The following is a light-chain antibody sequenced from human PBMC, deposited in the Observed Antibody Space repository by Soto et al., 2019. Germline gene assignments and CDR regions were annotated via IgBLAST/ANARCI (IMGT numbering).Light chain of an antibody. CDR2: AAS. Sequence: DIQMTQSPSSLSASVGDRVTITCRASQSINSYLHRYQQKPGKAPMLLISAASSLQSGVPSRFSGSGSGTDFTLTISSLQLEDVATYCCQQSYSTPFTFGPGTKVDIK. V-gene: IGKV1-39*01. J-gene: IGKJ3*01. CDR3: QQSYSTPFT. CDR1: QSINSY.